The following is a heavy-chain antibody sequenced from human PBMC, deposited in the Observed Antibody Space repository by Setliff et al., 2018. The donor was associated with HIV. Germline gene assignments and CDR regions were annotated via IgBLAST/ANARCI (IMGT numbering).Heavy chain of an antibody. V-gene: IGHV1-18*01. J-gene: IGHJ3*02. CDR2: ISGYNGNT. D-gene: IGHD6-19*01. CDR1: GFPFSSYG. Sequence: ASVKVSCKASGFPFSSYGISWVRQAPGQGLEWMGWISGYNGNTKYAQNMQGRVTMTTDTSTTTAYMELRSLRSDDTAVYYCATITVAGTGAFDIWGQGTMVTVSS. CDR3: ATITVAGTGAFDI.